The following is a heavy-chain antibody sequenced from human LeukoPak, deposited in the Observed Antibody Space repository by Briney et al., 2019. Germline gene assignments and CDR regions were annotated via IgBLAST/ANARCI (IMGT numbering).Heavy chain of an antibody. J-gene: IGHJ4*02. D-gene: IGHD4-11*01. CDR1: EFIFSNYG. V-gene: IGHV3-48*01. Sequence: GGSLRLSCAASEFIFSNYGMNWVRQAPGKGLEWVSYISSNSRTIDYADSVRGRFTISRDNAKNSLYLQMNSLRVEDTAVYYCARGGYSRPDCWGQGTLVTVSS. CDR3: ARGGYSRPDC. CDR2: ISSNSRTI.